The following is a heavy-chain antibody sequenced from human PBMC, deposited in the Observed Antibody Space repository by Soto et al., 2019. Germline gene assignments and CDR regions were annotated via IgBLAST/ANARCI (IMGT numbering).Heavy chain of an antibody. J-gene: IGHJ4*02. D-gene: IGHD3-16*01. CDR1: GGSISSSNYY. V-gene: IGHV4-61*05. Sequence: SETLSLTCTVSGGSISSSNYYWGWIRQPPGKGLEWIGYIYYSGSTNYNPSLKSRVTISVDTSKNQFSLKLSSVTAADTAVYYCARSRGGYFDYWGQGTLVTVSS. CDR3: ARSRGGYFDY. CDR2: IYYSGST.